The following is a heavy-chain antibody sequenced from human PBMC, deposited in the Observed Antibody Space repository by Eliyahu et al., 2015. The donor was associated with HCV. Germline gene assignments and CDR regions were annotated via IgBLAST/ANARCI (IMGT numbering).Heavy chain of an antibody. CDR2: IYYSGST. Sequence: QLQLQESGPGLVKPSETLXLTCTVSGGSIXSSSYXWGWIRXPPGKGLEWIGSIYYSGSTYYNPSLKSRVTISVDTSKNQFSLKLSSVTAADTAVYYCARDRGDGYNSDTFDYWGQGTLATVSS. J-gene: IGHJ4*02. D-gene: IGHD5-24*01. CDR1: GGSIXSSSYX. CDR3: ARDRGDGYNSDTFDY. V-gene: IGHV4-39*07.